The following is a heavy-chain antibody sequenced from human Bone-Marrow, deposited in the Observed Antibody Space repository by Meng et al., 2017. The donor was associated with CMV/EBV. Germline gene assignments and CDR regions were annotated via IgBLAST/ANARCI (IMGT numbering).Heavy chain of an antibody. Sequence: ASVKVSCKASGYTFTSYDINWVRQATGQGLEWMGWMNPNSGNTGYAQKFQGRVTMTRNTSTSTAYMELSSLRSEDTAVYYCARIDLRLPPDCSGTSCYPGDDYWGQGTLVTVSS. CDR1: GYTFTSYD. D-gene: IGHD2-2*01. CDR2: MNPNSGNT. V-gene: IGHV1-8*01. CDR3: ARIDLRLPPDCSGTSCYPGDDY. J-gene: IGHJ4*02.